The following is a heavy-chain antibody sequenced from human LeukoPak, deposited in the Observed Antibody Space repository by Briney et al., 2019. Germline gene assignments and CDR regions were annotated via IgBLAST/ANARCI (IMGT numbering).Heavy chain of an antibody. V-gene: IGHV4-34*01. CDR1: GGSFSSYS. CDR3: ARGFSGFWEFDS. CDR2: ISYAGNTHTGST. J-gene: IGHJ4*02. D-gene: IGHD1-14*01. Sequence: SETLSLTCDVSGGSFSSYSWNWIRQPPGKGLEWIAEISYAGNTHTGSTSYSASLKSRVTISVDTPKNQFSLHLSSATAADPGVYYCARGFSGFWEFDSWGQGTPVTLSS.